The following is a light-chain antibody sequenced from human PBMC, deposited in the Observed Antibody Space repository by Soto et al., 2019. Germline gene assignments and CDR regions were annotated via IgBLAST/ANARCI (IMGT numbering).Light chain of an antibody. CDR3: MQGKHWPYN. V-gene: IGKV2-30*02. Sequence: DVVLTQSPLSLPVTLGQPASISCRSSQSLVHSDGIFYLNWFQQRPGQSPRRLIYKVSNRDYRVHDRFSGSESVTDFTREISSVEAADVEVYYYMQGKHWPYNFRQGTQLDI. CDR2: KVS. J-gene: IGKJ2*01. CDR1: QSLVHSDGIFY.